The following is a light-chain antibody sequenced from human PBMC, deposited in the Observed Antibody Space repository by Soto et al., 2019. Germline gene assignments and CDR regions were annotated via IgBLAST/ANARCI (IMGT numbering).Light chain of an antibody. V-gene: IGLV1-47*01. CDR1: SSNIGTNY. CDR3: AAWDDSLNAFYV. Sequence: QPVLTQPPSASGTPGQRVSVSCSGSSSNIGTNYVYWYQHPPGAAPRLLIFRDDHRPAGVPVRFSASKSGTSASLAINGLRSEDEADYYCAAWDDSLNAFYVFGTRTKLTVL. J-gene: IGLJ1*01. CDR2: RDD.